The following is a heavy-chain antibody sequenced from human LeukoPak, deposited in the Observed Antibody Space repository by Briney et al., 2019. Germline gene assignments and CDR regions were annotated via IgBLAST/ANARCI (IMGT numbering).Heavy chain of an antibody. CDR2: INPSGGST. Sequence: ASVKVSCKASGCTFTSYYIHWVRQAPGQGLEWMGIINPSGGSTTYAQRFQGRVTMTRDTSTSTVYMELSSLRSEDTAVYYCARERFTGSSWQLYYFDYWGQGTLVTVSS. CDR1: GCTFTSYY. CDR3: ARERFTGSSWQLYYFDY. J-gene: IGHJ4*02. V-gene: IGHV1-46*01. D-gene: IGHD6-13*01.